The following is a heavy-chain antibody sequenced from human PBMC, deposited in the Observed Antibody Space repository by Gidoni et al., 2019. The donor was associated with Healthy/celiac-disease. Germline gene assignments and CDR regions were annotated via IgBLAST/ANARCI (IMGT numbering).Heavy chain of an antibody. CDR3: ARARSRGWGPGSPYFDY. CDR2: ITHSGST. D-gene: IGHD1-26*01. J-gene: IGHJ4*02. Sequence: QVQLQQWGAGLLKPSETLSLTCAVYAGSFSGYYWSWIRQPPGKGLEWIGEITHSGSTNSNPSLKSRVTISVDTSKNQFSLKLSSVTAADTAVYYCARARSRGWGPGSPYFDYWGQGTLVTVSS. V-gene: IGHV4-34*01. CDR1: AGSFSGYY.